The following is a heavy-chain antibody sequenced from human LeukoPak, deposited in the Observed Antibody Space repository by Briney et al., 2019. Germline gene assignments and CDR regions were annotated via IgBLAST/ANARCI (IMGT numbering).Heavy chain of an antibody. Sequence: PGGSLRLSCAASGFTFNNYNMNWVRQAPGKALEWVSSITSSGTYIFYADSVKGRFTISRDNAKNSLYLQINSLGPEDTAVYYCARDRKVEPLPEYWGQGTLVTVSS. V-gene: IGHV3-21*01. J-gene: IGHJ4*02. CDR1: GFTFNNYN. CDR3: ARDRKVEPLPEY. CDR2: ITSSGTYI. D-gene: IGHD1-1*01.